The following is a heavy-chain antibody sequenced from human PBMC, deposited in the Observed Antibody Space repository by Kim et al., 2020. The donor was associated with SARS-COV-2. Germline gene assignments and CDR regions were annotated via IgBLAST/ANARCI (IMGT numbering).Heavy chain of an antibody. CDR2: INHSGST. J-gene: IGHJ4*02. CDR1: GGSFSGYY. D-gene: IGHD3-10*01. CDR3: ASLCITMVRGVSDY. Sequence: SETLSLTCAVYGGSFSGYYWSWIRQPPGKGLEWIGEINHSGSTNYNPSLKSRVTISVDTSKNQFSLKLSSVTAADTAVYYCASLCITMVRGVSDYWGQGTLVTVSS. V-gene: IGHV4-34*01.